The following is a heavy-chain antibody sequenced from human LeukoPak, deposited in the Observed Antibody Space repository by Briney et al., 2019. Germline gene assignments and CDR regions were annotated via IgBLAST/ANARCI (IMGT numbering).Heavy chain of an antibody. D-gene: IGHD6-19*01. J-gene: IGHJ4*02. V-gene: IGHV3-23*01. Sequence: GGSLRLSCAPSGFTFSSYAMSWVRQAPGKGLEWVSAISGIGGSTHYAGTVKAPSTNSRDKSRSTLYLQTYNLRAEDTAVYYCAKDKTYSSGLISYDFDYWGQGNLVTVSS. CDR3: AKDKTYSSGLISYDFDY. CDR2: ISGIGGST. CDR1: GFTFSSYA.